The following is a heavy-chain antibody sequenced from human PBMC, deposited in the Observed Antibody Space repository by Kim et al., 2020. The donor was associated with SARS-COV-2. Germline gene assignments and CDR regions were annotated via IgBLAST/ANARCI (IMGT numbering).Heavy chain of an antibody. CDR2: INHSGST. J-gene: IGHJ5*02. CDR3: ARGPDSSSWYGAWFDP. Sequence: SETLSLTCAVYGGSFSGYYWSWIRQPPGKGLEWIGEINHSGSTNYNPSLKSRVTISVDTSKNQFSLKLSSVTAADTAVYYCARGPDSSSWYGAWFDPWG. D-gene: IGHD6-13*01. CDR1: GGSFSGYY. V-gene: IGHV4-34*01.